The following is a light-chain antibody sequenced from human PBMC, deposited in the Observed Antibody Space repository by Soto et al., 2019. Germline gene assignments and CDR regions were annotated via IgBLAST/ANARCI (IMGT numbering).Light chain of an antibody. CDR1: QSISSW. J-gene: IGKJ1*01. CDR2: KAS. Sequence: DIQMTQSPSTLSASVGDRVTITCRASQSISSWLAWYQQKPGKAPKLLIYKASSLESGVPSRFSGSGSGTEFTLTLSSLQPDDFATYYCQQYNSYRWTFGQGTKVEIK. V-gene: IGKV1-5*03. CDR3: QQYNSYRWT.